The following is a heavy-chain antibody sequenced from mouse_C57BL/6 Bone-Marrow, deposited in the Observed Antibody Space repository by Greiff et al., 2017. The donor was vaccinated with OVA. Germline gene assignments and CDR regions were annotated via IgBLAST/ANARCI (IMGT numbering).Heavy chain of an antibody. CDR2: IWSGGST. Sequence: QVQLQQSGPGLVQPSQSLSITCTVSGFSLTSYGVHWVRQSPGKGLEWLGVIWSGGSTDYNAAFISRLSISKDNSKSQVFFKMNSLQADDTAIYYCARGEGSYWYFDVWGTGTTVTVSS. V-gene: IGHV2-2*01. D-gene: IGHD1-1*01. J-gene: IGHJ1*03. CDR3: ARGEGSYWYFDV. CDR1: GFSLTSYG.